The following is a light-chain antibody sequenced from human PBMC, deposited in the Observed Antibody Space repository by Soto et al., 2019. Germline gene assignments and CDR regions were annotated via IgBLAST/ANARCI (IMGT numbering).Light chain of an antibody. CDR3: QYYNDYCWT. J-gene: IGKJ1*01. V-gene: IGKV1-5*03. CDR1: QSISSW. CDR2: KTS. Sequence: DIQLTQSPSTLSASVGDRVTITCRASQSISSWLAWYQQKPGKAPNLLIYKTSNLKSGVPSRFSGSGSGTEFTLPISSLQPDDFATYYCQYYNDYCWTFGQGTKVEIK.